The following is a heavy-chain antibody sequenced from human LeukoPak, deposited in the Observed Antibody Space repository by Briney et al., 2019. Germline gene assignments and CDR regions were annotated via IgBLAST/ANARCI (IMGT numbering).Heavy chain of an antibody. CDR3: AKDRERGSITIFGVVTELDY. D-gene: IGHD3-3*01. V-gene: IGHV3-23*01. Sequence: PGGSLRLSCVASGVTLSNYAMSWVRQAPGKGLEWVSSISGSGGSTDYADSVKGRFTISRDNSKNALYLQINSLRAEDTAVYYCAKDRERGSITIFGVVTELDYWGQGTLVTVSS. CDR2: ISGSGGST. CDR1: GVTLSNYA. J-gene: IGHJ4*02.